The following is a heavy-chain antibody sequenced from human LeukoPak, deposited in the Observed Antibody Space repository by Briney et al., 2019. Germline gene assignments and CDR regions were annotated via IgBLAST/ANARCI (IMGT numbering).Heavy chain of an antibody. CDR2: INNSGGIT. D-gene: IGHD6-19*01. CDR1: GFTFRSYA. Sequence: GGSLRLSCAASGFTFRSYAMSWVRQAPGKGLEWVSVINNSGGITYYADSVKGRFTISRDNSKNTLYLQMNSLRAEDTAVYYCATPGYSSGWYAYWSQGTLVTVSS. V-gene: IGHV3-23*01. J-gene: IGHJ4*02. CDR3: ATPGYSSGWYAY.